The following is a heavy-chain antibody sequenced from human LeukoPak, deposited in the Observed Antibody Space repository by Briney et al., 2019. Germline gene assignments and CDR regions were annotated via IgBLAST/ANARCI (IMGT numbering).Heavy chain of an antibody. J-gene: IGHJ3*02. CDR2: IYHSGST. Sequence: PSETLSLTCAVSGYSINSGYYWGWIRQPPGKGLEWIGSIYHSGSTYYNPSLKSRVTISVDTSKNQFSLKLSSVTAADTAVYYCARPPLIVVVIADLDAFDIWGQGTMVTVSS. CDR3: ARPPLIVVVIADLDAFDI. CDR1: GYSINSGYY. V-gene: IGHV4-38-2*01. D-gene: IGHD2-21*01.